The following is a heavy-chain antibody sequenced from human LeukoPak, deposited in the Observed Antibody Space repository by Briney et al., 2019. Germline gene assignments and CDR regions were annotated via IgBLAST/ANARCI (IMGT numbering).Heavy chain of an antibody. CDR1: GFTFSSYE. CDR2: ISNTGTTI. CDR3: ARAESYNRGAPLGIDY. Sequence: GGSLRLSCAASGFTFSSYEMNWVRQAPGKGLEWVSYISNTGTTIYYADSVKGRFTISRDNAKNSLFLQMNSLRDEDTAVYYCARAESYNRGAPLGIDYWGQGTLVTVSS. D-gene: IGHD1-14*01. V-gene: IGHV3-48*03. J-gene: IGHJ4*02.